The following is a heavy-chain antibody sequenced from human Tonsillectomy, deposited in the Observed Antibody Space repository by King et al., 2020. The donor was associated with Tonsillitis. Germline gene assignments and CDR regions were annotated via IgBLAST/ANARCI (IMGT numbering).Heavy chain of an antibody. D-gene: IGHD1-26*01. CDR1: GFTFSSYA. CDR3: ANLPSGSYFFAY. V-gene: IGHV3-23*04. J-gene: IGHJ4*02. Sequence: VQLVESGGGLVQPGGSLRLSCAASGFTFSSYAMSWVRQAPGKGLEWVSASSGSGGSTYYADSVKRRFTISRDNSKSTMYLQMNSLRAEETAAYYCANLPSGSYFFAYWGQRTLVTVSS. CDR2: SSGSGGST.